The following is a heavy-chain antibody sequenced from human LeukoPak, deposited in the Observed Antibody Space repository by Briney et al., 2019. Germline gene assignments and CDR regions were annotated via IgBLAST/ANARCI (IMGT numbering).Heavy chain of an antibody. V-gene: IGHV3-23*01. CDR2: IHGSGGST. D-gene: IGHD1-26*01. J-gene: IGHJ4*02. CDR3: AKYAAATDPWAY. Sequence: GGSLRLSCAASGSTFSSYDMNWVRQAPGKGLEWVSTIHGSGGSTYYADSVKGRFTISRDNFKNTLYLQMNSLRAEDTAVYYCAKYAAATDPWAYWGQGTLVTVSS. CDR1: GSTFSSYD.